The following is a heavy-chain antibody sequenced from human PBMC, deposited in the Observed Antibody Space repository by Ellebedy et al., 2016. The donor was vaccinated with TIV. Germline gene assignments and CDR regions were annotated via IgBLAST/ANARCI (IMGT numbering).Heavy chain of an antibody. CDR2: INNNGGNT. V-gene: IGHV3-64D*06. CDR3: VKDRGDIIGDFDY. Sequence: GESLKISCSASGFTFSHYAMHWVRQAPGKGLEYVSAINNNGGNTYYADSVKGRFTISRDNSKNTLYLQMSSLRPEDTAMYYCVKDRGDIIGDFDYWGQGTLVTVSS. D-gene: IGHD2-21*02. J-gene: IGHJ4*02. CDR1: GFTFSHYA.